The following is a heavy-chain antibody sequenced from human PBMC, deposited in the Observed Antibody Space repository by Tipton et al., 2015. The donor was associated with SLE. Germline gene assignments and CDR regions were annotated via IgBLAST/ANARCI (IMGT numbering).Heavy chain of an antibody. CDR2: IYTSGST. D-gene: IGHD3-22*01. CDR1: GGSISSNY. V-gene: IGHV4-4*07. J-gene: IGHJ4*02. Sequence: TLSLTCSVSGGSISSNYWIWIRQPPGKGLEWIGRIYTSGSTNYNPSLKSRVTISVDTSKNQFSLKLSSVTAADTAVYFCARASGGLLPFDYWGQGTLVTVSS. CDR3: ARASGGLLPFDY.